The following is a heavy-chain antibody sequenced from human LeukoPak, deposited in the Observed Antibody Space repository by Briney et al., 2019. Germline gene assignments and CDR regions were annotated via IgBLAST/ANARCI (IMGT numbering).Heavy chain of an antibody. V-gene: IGHV4-61*02. CDR3: ASEAPYYYDSSGYFDY. CDR2: IYTSGST. D-gene: IGHD3-22*01. CDR1: GGSISSGSYY. J-gene: IGHJ4*02. Sequence: SQTLSLTCTVSGGSISSGSYYWSWIRQPAGKGLEWIGRIYTSGSTNYNPSLKSRVTISVDTSKNQFSLKLSSVIAADTAVYYCASEAPYYYDSSGYFDYWGQGTLVTVSS.